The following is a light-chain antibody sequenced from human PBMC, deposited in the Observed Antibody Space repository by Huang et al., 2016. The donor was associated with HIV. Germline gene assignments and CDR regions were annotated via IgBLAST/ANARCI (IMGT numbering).Light chain of an antibody. CDR2: TAS. J-gene: IGKJ1*01. V-gene: IGKV1-39*01. Sequence: DIQMTQSPSSLSAFVGDRVTITCRASQTIATSLNWYQQKPGKAPNLLVYTASTLQGGVPSRFSGSGSGADFTLTISSLQPEDVATYYCQQSYITPYTFGQGTKVEIK. CDR3: QQSYITPYT. CDR1: QTIATS.